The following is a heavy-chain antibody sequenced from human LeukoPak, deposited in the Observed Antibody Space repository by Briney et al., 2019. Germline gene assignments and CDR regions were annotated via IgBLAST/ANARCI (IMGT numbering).Heavy chain of an antibody. CDR1: GFTFSSHR. CDR3: AKEGDPQGFYSSTWYAFFHH. D-gene: IGHD6-13*01. J-gene: IGHJ1*01. V-gene: IGHV3-30*02. Sequence: GGSLRLSCAASGFTFSSHRMHWLPPAPGKGLEGVAFIRYGGSDKYYADSVQGRFTISKDNSKNTLYLQMNSLRTEDTAVYYCAKEGDPQGFYSSTWYAFFHHWGQGILVTVSS. CDR2: IRYGGSDK.